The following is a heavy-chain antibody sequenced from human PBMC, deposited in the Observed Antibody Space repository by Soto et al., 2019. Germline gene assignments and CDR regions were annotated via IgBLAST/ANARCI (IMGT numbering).Heavy chain of an antibody. V-gene: IGHV1-18*01. CDR3: ARDLDSTMGRGVIIISGSAFDI. D-gene: IGHD3-10*01. Sequence: GASVKVSCKASGYTFTSYGISWVRQAPGQGLEWMGWISAYNGNTNYAQKLQGRVTMTTDTSTSTAYMELRSLRSDDTAVYYCARDLDSTMGRGVIIISGSAFDIWGQGTMVTV. CDR1: GYTFTSYG. CDR2: ISAYNGNT. J-gene: IGHJ3*02.